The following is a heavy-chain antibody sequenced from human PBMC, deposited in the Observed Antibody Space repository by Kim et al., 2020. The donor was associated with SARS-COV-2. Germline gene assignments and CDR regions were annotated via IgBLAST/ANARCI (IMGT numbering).Heavy chain of an antibody. J-gene: IGHJ4*02. CDR3: ARVAEAGTFDY. D-gene: IGHD6-13*01. CDR2: IGTAGDT. CDR1: GFTFSSYD. V-gene: IGHV3-13*04. Sequence: GGSLRLSCAASGFTFSSYDMHWVRQATGKGLEWVSSIGTAGDTYYTGSVKGRFTISRENAKNSLYLQMNSLIAGDTAVYYCARVAEAGTFDYWGQGTLVTLSS.